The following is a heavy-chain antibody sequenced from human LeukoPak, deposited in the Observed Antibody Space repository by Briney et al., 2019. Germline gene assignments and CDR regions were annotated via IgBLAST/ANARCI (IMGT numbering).Heavy chain of an antibody. CDR1: GFTFSSYW. Sequence: GGSVRLSCAASGFTFSSYWMHWVRQAPGKGLVWVSRINSDGSSTSYADSVKGRFTISRDNAKNTLYLQMNSLRAEDTAVYYCARDPDANYYGSGTNFDYWGQGTLVTVSS. CDR3: ARDPDANYYGSGTNFDY. D-gene: IGHD3-10*01. J-gene: IGHJ4*02. V-gene: IGHV3-74*01. CDR2: INSDGSST.